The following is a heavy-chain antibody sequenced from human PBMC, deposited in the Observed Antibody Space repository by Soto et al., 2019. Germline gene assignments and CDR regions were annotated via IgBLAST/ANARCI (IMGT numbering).Heavy chain of an antibody. V-gene: IGHV2-5*02. D-gene: IGHD5-12*01. CDR3: GHRQGLVATEYYHFDY. Sequence: QITLKESGPTLVKPTQTLTLTCTFSGFSLSTSGVGVGWIRQPPGKALEWLALIYWDDDKRYSPSLKSRLTISKDASKKQVVPTMTHMDPVDTAQYFCGHRQGLVATEYYHFDYWGQGTLVTGSS. CDR2: IYWDDDK. CDR1: GFSLSTSGVG. J-gene: IGHJ4*02.